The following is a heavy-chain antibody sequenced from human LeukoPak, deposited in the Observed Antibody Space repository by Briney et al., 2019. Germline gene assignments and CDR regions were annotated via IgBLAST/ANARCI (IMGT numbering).Heavy chain of an antibody. Sequence: ASVKVSCKASGYTFTGYYMHWVRQAPGQGHEWMGWTNPNSGGTNYAQKVQGRVTMTRATSISTAYMELSRLRSDDTAVYYCAREGPYSSSWYRYYYYYYYMDVWGKGTTVTISS. CDR3: AREGPYSSSWYRYYYYYYYMDV. D-gene: IGHD6-13*01. CDR1: GYTFTGYY. CDR2: TNPNSGGT. J-gene: IGHJ6*03. V-gene: IGHV1-2*02.